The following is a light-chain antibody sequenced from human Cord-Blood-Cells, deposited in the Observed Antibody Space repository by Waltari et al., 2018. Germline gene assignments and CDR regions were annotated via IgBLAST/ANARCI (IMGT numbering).Light chain of an antibody. CDR3: HEDGSSTGT. V-gene: IGKV3-20*01. Sequence: EIVLTQSPGTLSLSPGERATLSCRASQSVSSSYLAWYQQKPGQAPRLLIYGASSRATGIPVRFSGSGSGTDFTLTISRLEPEDFAVYYCHEDGSSTGTFGQGTKVEIK. CDR2: GAS. J-gene: IGKJ1*01. CDR1: QSVSSSY.